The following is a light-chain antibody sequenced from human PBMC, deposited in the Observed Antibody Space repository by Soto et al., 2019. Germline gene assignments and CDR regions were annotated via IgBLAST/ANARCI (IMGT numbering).Light chain of an antibody. J-gene: IGKJ3*01. V-gene: IGKV4-1*01. Sequence: DIVMTQSPDSLAVSLGERATINCKSSQSVLYSSNNMNYLTWYQQTPGQPPKLLINWASTRESGVPDRFSGSGSGTDFTLAISSLQAEDVAVYYCHQYYSTPFTFGPGTRVDIK. CDR2: WAS. CDR3: HQYYSTPFT. CDR1: QSVLYSSNNMNY.